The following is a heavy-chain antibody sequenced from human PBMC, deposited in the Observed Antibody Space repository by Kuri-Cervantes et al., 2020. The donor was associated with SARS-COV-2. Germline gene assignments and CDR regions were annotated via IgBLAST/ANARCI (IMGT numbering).Heavy chain of an antibody. CDR2: FDPVDGET. Sequence: ASVKVSCKVSGYTLTELSMHWVRQAPGKGLEWMGGFDPVDGETIYAQKFQGRVTMTEDTSTDTAYMELSSLRSEDTAVYYCATAGTTAMALFDYWGQGTLVTVSS. CDR3: ATAGTTAMALFDY. V-gene: IGHV1-24*01. D-gene: IGHD5-18*01. J-gene: IGHJ4*02. CDR1: GYTLTELS.